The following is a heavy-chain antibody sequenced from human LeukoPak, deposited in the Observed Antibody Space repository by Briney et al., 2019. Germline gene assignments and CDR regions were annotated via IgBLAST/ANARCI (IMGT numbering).Heavy chain of an antibody. CDR1: GGSISSGGYY. Sequence: PSQTLSLTCTVSGGSISSGGYYWSWIRQHPGKGLEWIGYIYYSGSTYYNPSLKSRVTISVDTSKNQFSLKLSSVTAADTAVYYCARSLQQLVGSNVGYWYFDLWGRGTLVTVSS. CDR3: ARSLQQLVGSNVGYWYFDL. V-gene: IGHV4-31*03. CDR2: IYYSGST. D-gene: IGHD6-13*01. J-gene: IGHJ2*01.